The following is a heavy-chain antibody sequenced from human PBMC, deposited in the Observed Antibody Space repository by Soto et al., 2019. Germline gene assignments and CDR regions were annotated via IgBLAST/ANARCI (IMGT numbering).Heavy chain of an antibody. CDR3: AREIDGYYGMDV. Sequence: QVQLVQSGAEVKKPGSSVKVSCKASGGTFSTDSISWVRQAPAQGLEWMGGIIPMFGTANNAQKFQGRVTITADESTSTAYMELSSLRSEDTAVYFCAREIDGYYGMDVWGQGTTVTVAS. CDR1: GGTFSTDS. J-gene: IGHJ6*02. CDR2: IIPMFGTA. V-gene: IGHV1-69*12.